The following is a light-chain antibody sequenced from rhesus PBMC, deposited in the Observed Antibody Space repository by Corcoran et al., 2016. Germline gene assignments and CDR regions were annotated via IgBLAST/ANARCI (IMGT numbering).Light chain of an antibody. CDR3: LQYSSWPFT. J-gene: IGKJ3*01. Sequence: DIQMTQSPSSLSASVGDTVTITCRASQSISTWLDWYQQKPGKAPTILIYKASSLQRGVPSRFSGSGSGTDFTLTISSLQPEDFATYYCLQYSSWPFTFGPGTKLDIK. V-gene: IGKV1-22*01. CDR1: QSISTW. CDR2: KAS.